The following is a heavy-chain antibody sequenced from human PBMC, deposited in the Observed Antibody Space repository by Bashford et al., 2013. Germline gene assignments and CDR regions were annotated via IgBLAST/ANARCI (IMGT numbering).Heavy chain of an antibody. D-gene: IGHD1-26*01. V-gene: IGHV1-2*02. Sequence: ASVKVSCKASGYTFTDYYMHWVRQAPGQGLEWMGWINPNSGGTDYAQKFQGRVTITRDTSISTAYMELSSLRSDDTAVYFCARDGPVVGVWNAFDVVGQGTVVTVSS. CDR3: ARDGPVVGVWNAFDV. CDR2: INPNSGGT. J-gene: IGHJ3*01. CDR1: GYTFTDYY.